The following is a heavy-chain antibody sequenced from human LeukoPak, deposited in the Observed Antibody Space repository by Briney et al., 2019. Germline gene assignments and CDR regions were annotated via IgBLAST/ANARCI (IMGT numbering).Heavy chain of an antibody. J-gene: IGHJ4*02. D-gene: IGHD3-16*02. CDR1: GGSFSGYY. CDR2: IYHSGST. Sequence: SETLSLTCAVYGGSFSGYYWGWIRQPPGKGLEWIGSIYHSGSTYYNPSLKSRVTISVNTSKNQFSLKLSSVTAADTAVYYCARVLWGITFGGVIVTTPDYWGQGTLVTVSS. CDR3: ARVLWGITFGGVIVTTPDY. V-gene: IGHV4-38-2*01.